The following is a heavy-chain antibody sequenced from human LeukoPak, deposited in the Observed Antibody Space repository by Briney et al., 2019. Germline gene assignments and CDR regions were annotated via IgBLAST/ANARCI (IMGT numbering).Heavy chain of an antibody. CDR2: ISSRSTYI. CDR3: ARDPSGGEDY. CDR1: GFTFSNYD. Sequence: TGGSLRLSCAASGFTFSNYDMNWVRQAPGKGLEWVSSISSRSTYIYYADSVKGRFTISRDNTKYSLYLQMNSLRAEDTAVYYCARDPSGGEDYWGQGTLVTVSS. V-gene: IGHV3-21*01. J-gene: IGHJ4*02. D-gene: IGHD3-16*01.